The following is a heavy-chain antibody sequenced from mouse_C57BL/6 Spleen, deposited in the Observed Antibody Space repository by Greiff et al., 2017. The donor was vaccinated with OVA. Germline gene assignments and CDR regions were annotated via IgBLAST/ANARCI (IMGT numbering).Heavy chain of an antibody. CDR2: IDPETGGT. CDR1: GYTFTDYE. J-gene: IGHJ2*01. CDR3: TRSYYGNYYFDY. V-gene: IGHV1-15*01. D-gene: IGHD2-1*01. Sequence: QVQLQQSGAELVRPGASVTLSCKASGYTFTDYEMHWVKQTPVHGLEWIGAIDPETGGTAYNQKFKGKAILTADKSSSTAYMELRSLTSEDSAVYYCTRSYYGNYYFDYWGQCTTLTVSS.